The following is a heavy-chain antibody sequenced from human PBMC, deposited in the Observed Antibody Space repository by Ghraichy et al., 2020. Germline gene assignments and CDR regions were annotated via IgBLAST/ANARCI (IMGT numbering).Heavy chain of an antibody. J-gene: IGHJ1*01. D-gene: IGHD3-22*01. Sequence: GGSLRLSCAASVLTFSNDPMNWVRQAPGKGLEWVSYISADSGAIYYADSVKGRFTISRDNAQNSLYLQMNSLRDEDTAVYYCARQRRAHSSGWDWGQGPWSPSPQ. CDR2: ISADSGAI. CDR3: ARQRRAHSSGWD. CDR1: VLTFSNDP. V-gene: IGHV3-48*02.